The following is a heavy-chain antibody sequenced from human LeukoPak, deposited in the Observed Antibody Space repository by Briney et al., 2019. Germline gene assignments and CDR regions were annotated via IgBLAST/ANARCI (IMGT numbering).Heavy chain of an antibody. CDR3: ASHYSRSGIDAFDI. CDR2: IHPTGNT. V-gene: IGHV4-61*02. J-gene: IGHJ3*02. CDR1: GGSTNNDSYY. Sequence: SETLSLTCTASGGSTNNDSYYWSWIGQPAGKGLEWIGRIHPTGNTMYNPSLKSRVTISVDTSKNQFSLNLSSVTAADTAVYYCASHYSRSGIDAFDIWGQGTVVIVSS. D-gene: IGHD6-6*01.